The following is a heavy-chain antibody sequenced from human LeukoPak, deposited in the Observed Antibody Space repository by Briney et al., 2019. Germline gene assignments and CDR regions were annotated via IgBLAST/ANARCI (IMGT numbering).Heavy chain of an antibody. D-gene: IGHD1-26*01. Sequence: ASVKVSCKASGYTFTNYGITWVRQAPGQGPEWMGWISAYNANTNYAQKLQGRVTMTTDTSTSTAYMELSSLRSDDTAVYFCARDYYSGSYYGDYWGQGTLVTASS. CDR2: ISAYNANT. V-gene: IGHV1-18*01. CDR1: GYTFTNYG. J-gene: IGHJ4*02. CDR3: ARDYYSGSYYGDY.